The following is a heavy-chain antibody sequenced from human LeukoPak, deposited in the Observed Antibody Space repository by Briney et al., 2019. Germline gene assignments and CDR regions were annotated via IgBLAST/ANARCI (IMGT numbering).Heavy chain of an antibody. Sequence: GGSLRLSCAASGFAFSSYAMHWVRQAPGKGLEWVAVISYDGSNKYYADSVKGRFTISRDNSKNTLYLQMNSLRAEDTAVYYCASSGYSSYWGQGTLVTVSS. CDR1: GFAFSSYA. CDR2: ISYDGSNK. CDR3: ASSGYSSY. J-gene: IGHJ4*02. D-gene: IGHD3-22*01. V-gene: IGHV3-30*04.